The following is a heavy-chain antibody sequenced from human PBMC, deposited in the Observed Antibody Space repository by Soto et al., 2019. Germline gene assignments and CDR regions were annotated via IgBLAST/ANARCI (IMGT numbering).Heavy chain of an antibody. CDR2: IIPIFGTA. J-gene: IGHJ4*02. V-gene: IGHV1-69*06. CDR3: ARSDQAS. CDR1: GGTFSSYA. Sequence: QVQLVQSGAEVKKPGSSVKVSCKASGGTFSSYAISWVRQAPGQGLELMGGIIPIFGTAIYAQNYQGRVTITADKATSTAYMELSSLRSDDTAVYYCARSDQASWGQGTLVTVSS.